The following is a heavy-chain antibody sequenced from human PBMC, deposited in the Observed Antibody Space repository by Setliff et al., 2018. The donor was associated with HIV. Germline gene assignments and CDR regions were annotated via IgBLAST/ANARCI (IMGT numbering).Heavy chain of an antibody. J-gene: IGHJ4*02. CDR2: IYGTGST. Sequence: PSETLSLTCTVSGDSITTYYWSWIRQPAGKGLEWIGRIYGTGSTTYNPSLESRVTMSVDRSNNQFSLELTSVTAADTAVYYCARIDPGKYWSSDYWGPGTLVTVSS. CDR1: GDSITTYY. D-gene: IGHD2-8*02. CDR3: ARIDPGKYWSSDY. V-gene: IGHV4-4*07.